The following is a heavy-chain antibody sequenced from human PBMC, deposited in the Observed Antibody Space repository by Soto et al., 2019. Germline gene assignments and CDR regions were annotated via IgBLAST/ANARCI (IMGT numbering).Heavy chain of an antibody. D-gene: IGHD2-15*01. CDR1: GFTFSSYG. CDR2: ISYDGSNT. J-gene: IGHJ4*02. V-gene: IGHV3-30*18. Sequence: QVQLVESGGGVVQPGRSLRLSCAASGFTFSSYGMHWVRQAPGKGLEWVAVISYDGSNTYYADSVKGRFTISRDNSKNTLYLQMNSLRAEDTAVYYCAKDRDIVVVAAAFDYWGQGTLVTVSS. CDR3: AKDRDIVVVAAAFDY.